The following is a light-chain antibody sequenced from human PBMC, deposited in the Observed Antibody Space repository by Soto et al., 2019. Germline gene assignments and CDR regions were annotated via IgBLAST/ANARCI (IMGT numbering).Light chain of an antibody. CDR3: SSYTSSSTLV. CDR2: DVS. CDR1: SSDVAEYKY. V-gene: IGLV2-14*03. J-gene: IGLJ1*01. Sequence: QSVLTQPASVSGSPGQSITISCTETSSDVAEYKYVSWYQQHPGRAPKLIIYDVSNRPSGVSNRFSGSKSGSTASLTISGLQAEDEADYYCSSYTSSSTLVFGTGTKVTVL.